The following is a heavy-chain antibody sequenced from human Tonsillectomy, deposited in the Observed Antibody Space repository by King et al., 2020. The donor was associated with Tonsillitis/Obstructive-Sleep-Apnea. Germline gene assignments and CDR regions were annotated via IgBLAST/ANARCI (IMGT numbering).Heavy chain of an antibody. V-gene: IGHV4-59*08. CDR3: ARQDTQLGEDAFDI. J-gene: IGHJ3*02. CDR1: GGSINSYY. D-gene: IGHD1-1*01. Sequence: VQLQESGPGLEKPSETLSLTCTVSGGSINSYYWSWIRQPPGKGLEWIGYIYYSGNTNYNPSLKSRVTISLNTSKNQFSLRLSSMTAADTAVYYCARQDTQLGEDAFDIWGPGTMVTVSS. CDR2: IYYSGNT.